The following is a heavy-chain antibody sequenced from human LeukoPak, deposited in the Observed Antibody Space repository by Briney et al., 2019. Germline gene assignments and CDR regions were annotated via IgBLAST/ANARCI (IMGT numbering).Heavy chain of an antibody. CDR2: TSSSASTI. D-gene: IGHD3-22*01. CDR1: GFTFSDYY. V-gene: IGHV3-11*01. CDR3: AKFSYYYDSSGYYWYFDY. J-gene: IGHJ4*02. Sequence: GGSLRLSCAASGFTFSDYYLSWLRQAPGEGLEWVSYTSSSASTINYADSVRGRFTISRDNAKNSLYLQINSLRAEDTAVYYCAKFSYYYDSSGYYWYFDYWGQGTLVTVSS.